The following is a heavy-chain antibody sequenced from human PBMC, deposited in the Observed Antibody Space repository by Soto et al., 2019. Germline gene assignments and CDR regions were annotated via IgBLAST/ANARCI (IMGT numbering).Heavy chain of an antibody. CDR2: ISTTSGTI. V-gene: IGHV3-48*01. J-gene: IGHJ4*02. CDR3: ARDLDCGDDCYSY. Sequence: GGSLRLSCAASGFTFSTYSMNWVRQAPGKGLEWISYISTTSGTIYYADSVKGRFTISRDNAKNSLYLQMNSLRAEDTAIYYCARDLDCGDDCYSYWGQGTLVNRLL. D-gene: IGHD2-21*02. CDR1: GFTFSTYS.